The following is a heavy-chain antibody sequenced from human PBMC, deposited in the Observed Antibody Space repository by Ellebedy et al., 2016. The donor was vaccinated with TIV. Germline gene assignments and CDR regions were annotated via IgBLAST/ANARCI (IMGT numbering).Heavy chain of an antibody. V-gene: IGHV3-23*01. Sequence: GGSLRLSCAASGFTFSSYAMSWVRQAPGKGLEWVSAISGSGGSTYYADSVKGRFTISRDNSKNTLYLQMNSLRAEDTAVYYCAKDNPDRGVVPTGDFQHWGQGTLVTVSS. J-gene: IGHJ1*01. CDR1: GFTFSSYA. CDR3: AKDNPDRGVVPTGDFQH. CDR2: ISGSGGST. D-gene: IGHD3-22*01.